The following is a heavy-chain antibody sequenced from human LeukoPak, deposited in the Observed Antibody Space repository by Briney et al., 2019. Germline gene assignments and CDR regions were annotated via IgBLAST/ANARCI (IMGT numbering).Heavy chain of an antibody. CDR2: IYYSGST. V-gene: IGHV4-59*08. CDR3: ARQEMATEIIDY. J-gene: IGHJ4*02. D-gene: IGHD5-24*01. Sequence: KPSETLSLTCTVSGGSISGYYWSWIRQPPGKGLEWIGYIYYSGSTNYNPSLKSRVTISVDTSKNQFSLKLSSVTAADTAVYYCARQEMATEIIDYWGQGTLVTVSS. CDR1: GGSISGYY.